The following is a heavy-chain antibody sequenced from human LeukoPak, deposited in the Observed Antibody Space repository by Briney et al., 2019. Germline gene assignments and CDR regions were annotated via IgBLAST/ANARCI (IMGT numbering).Heavy chain of an antibody. CDR3: ASDYYDSSGYYSNWFDP. V-gene: IGHV4-39*01. CDR1: GGPISSYY. Sequence: SETLSLTCTVSGGPISSYYWGWIRQPPGKGLEWIGSIYYGGSTYYNPSLKSGVTLSVDTSTNQFSLKLSSVKAADKAVYYCASDYYDSSGYYSNWFDPWGQGTLVTVSS. J-gene: IGHJ5*02. CDR2: IYYGGST. D-gene: IGHD3-22*01.